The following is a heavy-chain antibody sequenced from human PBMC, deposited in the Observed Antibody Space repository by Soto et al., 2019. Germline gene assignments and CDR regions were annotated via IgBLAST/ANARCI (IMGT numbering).Heavy chain of an antibody. CDR2: IAYDGSNK. CDR1: GFTFSSYG. J-gene: IGHJ3*01. D-gene: IGHD2-21*02. V-gene: IGHV3-30*18. Sequence: QVQLVESGGGVVQPGRSLRLSCAASGFTFSSYGMHWVRQAPGKGLEWVAVIAYDGSNKYYADSVKGRFTISRDNSKNKLYMKMNSLRAEDTAVYYCAKEIVVVTAANDAFDFWGQGTMVTVSS. CDR3: AKEIVVVTAANDAFDF.